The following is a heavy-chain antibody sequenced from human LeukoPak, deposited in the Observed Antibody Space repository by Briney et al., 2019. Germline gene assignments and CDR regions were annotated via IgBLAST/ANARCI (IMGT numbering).Heavy chain of an antibody. CDR1: GFTFDDYA. V-gene: IGHV3-43D*03. D-gene: IGHD6-19*01. CDR3: TKSALAGDQFDY. CDR2: ITWDGGST. Sequence: PGGSLRLSCAASGFTFDDYAMHWVRQAPGKGLEWVSLITWDGGSTYYADSVKGRFTISRDNNKNSLYLQMNSLRAEDTALYYCTKSALAGDQFDYWGQGTLVTVSS. J-gene: IGHJ4*02.